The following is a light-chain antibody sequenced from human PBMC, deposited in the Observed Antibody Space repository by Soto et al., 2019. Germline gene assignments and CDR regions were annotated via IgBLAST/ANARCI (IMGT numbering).Light chain of an antibody. V-gene: IGLV2-23*02. CDR2: GVN. Sequence: QSALTQPASVSGSPGQSIAISCTGTSSDVGSYDRVSWYQHHPGKAPTLMIYGVNKRPSGVSDRFSGSKSGNTASLTISGLQAEDEADYYCCSSVGSPNWVFGGGTKLTVL. CDR1: SSDVGSYDR. J-gene: IGLJ3*02. CDR3: CSSVGSPNWV.